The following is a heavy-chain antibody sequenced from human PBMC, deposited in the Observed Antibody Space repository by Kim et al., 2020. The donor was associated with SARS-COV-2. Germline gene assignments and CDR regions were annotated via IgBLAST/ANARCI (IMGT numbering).Heavy chain of an antibody. D-gene: IGHD3-22*01. J-gene: IGHJ5*02. CDR2: IYHSGST. Sequence: SETLSLTCAVSGGSISSSNWWSWVRQPPGKGLEWIGEIYHSGSTNYNPSLKSRVTISVDKSKNQFSLKLSSVTAADTAVYYCARGTPYYYDSSGYFTPWGQGTLVTVSS. CDR3: ARGTPYYYDSSGYFTP. V-gene: IGHV4-4*02. CDR1: GGSISSSNW.